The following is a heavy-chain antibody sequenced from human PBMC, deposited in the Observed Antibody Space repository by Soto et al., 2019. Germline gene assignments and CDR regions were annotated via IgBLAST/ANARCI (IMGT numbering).Heavy chain of an antibody. CDR1: GGSISSGGYS. Sequence: QLQLQESGSGLVKPSQTLSLTCAVSGGSISSGGYSWSWIRQPPGKGLEWIGYIYHSGSTYYNPSLKSRVTISVDRSKNQFSLKLSSVTAADTAVYYCVRVAAAGTYNFDYWGQGTLVTVSS. CDR3: VRVAAAGTYNFDY. CDR2: IYHSGST. D-gene: IGHD6-13*01. V-gene: IGHV4-30-2*01. J-gene: IGHJ4*02.